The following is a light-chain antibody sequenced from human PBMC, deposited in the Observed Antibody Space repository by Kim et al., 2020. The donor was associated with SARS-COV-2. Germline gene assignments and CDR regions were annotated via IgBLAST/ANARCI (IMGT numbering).Light chain of an antibody. J-gene: IGKJ4*01. CDR2: TAS. CDR3: QQTYSTPLT. V-gene: IGKV1-39*01. CDR1: ETINNS. Sequence: DIQMTQSPSSLSASVRDRVTITCRASETINNSLNWYQQKPGTAPRLLVYTASSLQGGVPSRFSGSGSGTEFTLTINSLQPEDSATYYCQQTYSTPLTFGGGTKVDIK.